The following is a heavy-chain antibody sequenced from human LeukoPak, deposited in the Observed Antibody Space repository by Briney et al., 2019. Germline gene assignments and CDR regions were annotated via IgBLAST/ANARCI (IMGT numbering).Heavy chain of an antibody. D-gene: IGHD1-26*01. CDR2: ISSKGGNT. Sequence: PGGSLRLSCSASGFTFSNYGMHWVRQAPGKGLEYVSGISSKGGNTYYADSVKGRFAASRDNSKDTLYLQMSSLRAEDTAVYYCMKDIVLGPTTFDFWGQGTLVTVSS. V-gene: IGHV3-64D*09. CDR3: MKDIVLGPTTFDF. J-gene: IGHJ5*01. CDR1: GFTFSNYG.